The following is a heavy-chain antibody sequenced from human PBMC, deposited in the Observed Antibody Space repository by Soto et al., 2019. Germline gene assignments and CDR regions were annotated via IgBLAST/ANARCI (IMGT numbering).Heavy chain of an antibody. CDR3: ARRDYYDSSGFYYFDY. D-gene: IGHD3-22*01. CDR2: IYYSGST. Sequence: SETLSLTCTVSGGSISSGGYYWNWIRQHPGKGLEWIGYIYYSGSTYYNPSLKSRVTISVDTSKNQFSLKLSSVTAADTAVYYCARRDYYDSSGFYYFDYWGQGTLVTVSS. V-gene: IGHV4-31*03. J-gene: IGHJ4*02. CDR1: GGSISSGGYY.